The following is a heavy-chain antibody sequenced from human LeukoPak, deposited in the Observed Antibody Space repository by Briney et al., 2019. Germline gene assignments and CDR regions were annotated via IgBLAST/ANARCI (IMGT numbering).Heavy chain of an antibody. J-gene: IGHJ4*02. CDR1: GFTFTNHA. CDR3: AGSFTTKLDY. CDR2: IIGSGGRT. D-gene: IGHD2/OR15-2a*01. V-gene: IGHV3-23*01. Sequence: GGSLRLSCAASGFTFTNHAMSWVRQAPGKGLEWVSAIIGSGGRTYYADSVKGRFTISRDNSKNTLSLQMNSMRAEDTAIYFCAGSFTTKLDYWGQGTLVTVSS.